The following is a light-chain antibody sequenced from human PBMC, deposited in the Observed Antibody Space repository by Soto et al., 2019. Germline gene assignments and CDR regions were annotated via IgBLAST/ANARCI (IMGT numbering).Light chain of an antibody. J-gene: IGKJ1*01. CDR3: QQYNNWPRT. CDR1: QSVSSN. V-gene: IGKV3-15*01. CDR2: GAS. Sequence: EIVMTQSPATLSVSPGERATLSCRASQSVSSNLAWYQQKPGQAPRLLIYGASTRATGIPARFSGSGSGTEFTLTISSLQSVDFAVYYCQQYNNWPRTFGQGTNVEIK.